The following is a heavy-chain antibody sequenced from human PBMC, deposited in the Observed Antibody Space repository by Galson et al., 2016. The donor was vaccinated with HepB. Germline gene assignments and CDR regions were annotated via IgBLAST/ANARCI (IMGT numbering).Heavy chain of an antibody. CDR3: ARPSAYCSSSACSGARPLHLYYYYGLNA. Sequence: SLRLSCAASGFTLSNYAMSWVRQAPGKGLEWVSDISGSGITTYYADSVKGRFTISRDNSKNTLYLQMNSLRAEDTAVYYCARPSAYCSSSACSGARPLHLYYYYGLNAWGQGTTVTVSS. D-gene: IGHD2-2*01. CDR1: GFTLSNYA. CDR2: ISGSGITT. V-gene: IGHV3-23*01. J-gene: IGHJ6*02.